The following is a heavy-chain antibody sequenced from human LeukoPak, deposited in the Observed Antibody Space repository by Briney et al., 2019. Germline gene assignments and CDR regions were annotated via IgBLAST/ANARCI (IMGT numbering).Heavy chain of an antibody. V-gene: IGHV4-59*12. CDR1: GGSISSYY. D-gene: IGHD1-26*01. J-gene: IGHJ4*02. CDR2: VYYSGST. Sequence: SETLSLTCTVSGGSISSYYWSWIRQPPGKGLEWIGYVYYSGSTNYNPSLKSRVTISVDTSKNQFSLKLSSVTAADTAVYYCARVSGSYLDYWGQGTLVTVSS. CDR3: ARVSGSYLDY.